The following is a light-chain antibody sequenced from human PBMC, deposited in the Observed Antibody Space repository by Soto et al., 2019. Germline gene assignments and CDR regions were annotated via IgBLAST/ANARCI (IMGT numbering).Light chain of an antibody. CDR3: QQYGSPPIT. Sequence: EVVITQSPATLSVSPGERATLSCRASESVSRNLAWYQQKPGRAPRLLIYDASTRATGIPDRFSGGGSGTDFTLTISRLEPEDFAVYYCQQYGSPPITFGQGT. CDR1: ESVSRN. V-gene: IGKV3-20*01. J-gene: IGKJ5*01. CDR2: DAS.